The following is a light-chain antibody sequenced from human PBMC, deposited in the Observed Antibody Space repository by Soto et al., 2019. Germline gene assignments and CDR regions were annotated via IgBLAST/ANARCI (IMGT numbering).Light chain of an antibody. CDR1: SSNIGSNY. V-gene: IGLV1-47*01. Sequence: QSVLTQPPSASGTPGQRVTISCSGSSSNIGSNYVYWYHQLPGTAPKLVIYRNNQRPSGVPDRISGSKSGTSASLAISGLRSEDEADYYCASRDDILSGHWVFGGGTKLTVL. J-gene: IGLJ3*02. CDR3: ASRDDILSGHWV. CDR2: RNN.